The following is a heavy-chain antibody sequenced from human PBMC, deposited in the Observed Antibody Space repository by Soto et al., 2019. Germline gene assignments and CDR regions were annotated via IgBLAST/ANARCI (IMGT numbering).Heavy chain of an antibody. J-gene: IGHJ6*03. D-gene: IGHD3-10*01. CDR2: ISWNSGSI. Sequence: EVQLVESGGGLVQPGRSLRLSCAASGFTFDDYAMHWVRQAPGKGLEWVSGISWNSGSIGYADSVKGRFTISRDNAKNSLYLQMNSLRAEDTALYYCAKEGIIRFNYCYYYMDVWGKGTTVTVSS. CDR3: AKEGIIRFNYCYYYMDV. V-gene: IGHV3-9*01. CDR1: GFTFDDYA.